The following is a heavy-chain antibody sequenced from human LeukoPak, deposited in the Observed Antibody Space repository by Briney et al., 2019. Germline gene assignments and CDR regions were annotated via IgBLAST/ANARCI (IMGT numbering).Heavy chain of an antibody. Sequence: GGSLRLSCAASGFTFSSYSTNWVRQAPGKGLEWVSSISSSSSYTYYADSVKGRFTISRDNAKNSLYLQMNSLRAEDTAVYYCARVVVGATFAYDYWGQGTLVTASS. CDR1: GFTFSSYS. D-gene: IGHD1-26*01. CDR2: ISSSSSYT. CDR3: ARVVVGATFAYDY. V-gene: IGHV3-21*01. J-gene: IGHJ4*02.